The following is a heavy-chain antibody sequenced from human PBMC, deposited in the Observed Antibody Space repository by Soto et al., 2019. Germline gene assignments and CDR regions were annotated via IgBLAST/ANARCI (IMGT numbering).Heavy chain of an antibody. CDR2: IIPVFGST. Sequence: QEQLVQSGAEVKKPGSSVRVSCKDSGGLFSSYAISWVRQAPGQGLEWMGGIIPVFGSTNYAQKFQDRLTIPADEPPNTAKVDLSGLISENRAIYWGAGGGGCYVWCDDCGGRAALVTVST. D-gene: IGHD2-21*01. V-gene: IGHV1-69*01. CDR1: GGLFSSYA. J-gene: IGHJ4*02. CDR3: AGGGGCYVWCDDC.